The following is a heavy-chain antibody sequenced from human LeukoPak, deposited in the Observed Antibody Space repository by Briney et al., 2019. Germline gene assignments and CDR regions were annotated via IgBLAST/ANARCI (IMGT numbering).Heavy chain of an antibody. CDR1: GYTFSNFA. J-gene: IGHJ4*02. CDR3: AKEEERDFDY. CDR2: ISKDGTYK. D-gene: IGHD1-1*01. Sequence: GGSLRLSCEVSGYTFSNFAVNWVRQAPGKGLEWVAVISKDGTYKYFSDSVRGRFTVSRDNSKNTAYLQMNSLRAEDTAVYYCAKEEERDFDYWGQGTLVTVSS. V-gene: IGHV3-30*04.